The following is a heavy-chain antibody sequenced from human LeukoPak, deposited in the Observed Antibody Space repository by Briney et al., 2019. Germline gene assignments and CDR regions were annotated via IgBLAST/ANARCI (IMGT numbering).Heavy chain of an antibody. CDR3: AKDLIRYSSGWHDY. CDR1: GFTFDYYA. D-gene: IGHD6-19*01. J-gene: IGHJ4*02. Sequence: PGRSLRLSCAASGFTFDYYAMHWVRQAPRKGLELVSGISWNSGSIGYADSVKGRFTISRDNAKNSLYLQMNSLRAEDTALYYCAKDLIRYSSGWHDYWGQGTLVTVSS. V-gene: IGHV3-9*01. CDR2: ISWNSGSI.